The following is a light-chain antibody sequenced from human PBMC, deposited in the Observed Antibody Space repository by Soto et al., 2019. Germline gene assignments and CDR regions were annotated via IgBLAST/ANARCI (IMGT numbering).Light chain of an antibody. V-gene: IGKV3-20*01. CDR3: QQYGDSLFT. CDR2: GAS. Sequence: IVMTQSPATLSVSPGERATLSCRASQSVSSTYLAWYQHRPGQAPRLLIYGASRKATGIPDRFSGSGSGTDFTLTISRLEREDFAVYYCQQYGDSLFTFGQGTKVDIK. CDR1: QSVSSTY. J-gene: IGKJ2*01.